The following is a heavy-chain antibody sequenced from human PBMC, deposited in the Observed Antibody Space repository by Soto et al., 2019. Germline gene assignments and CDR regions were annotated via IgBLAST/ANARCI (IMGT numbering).Heavy chain of an antibody. D-gene: IGHD6-6*01. CDR2: IDYSGST. Sequence: PSETLSLTCSVSGDSVSSGSNYWSWIRQPPGKGLEWIGYIDYSGSTNYNSSLKSRVTISVDTSKNQFSLKLRSVTAADTAVYYCARDGSSSGYYYYGLDAWGQGTTVTVSS. V-gene: IGHV4-61*01. CDR3: ARDGSSSGYYYYGLDA. CDR1: GDSVSSGSNY. J-gene: IGHJ6*02.